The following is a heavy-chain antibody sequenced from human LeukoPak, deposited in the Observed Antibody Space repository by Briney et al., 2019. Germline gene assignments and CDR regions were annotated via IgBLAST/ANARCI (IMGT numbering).Heavy chain of an antibody. J-gene: IGHJ4*02. CDR1: GYTLTELS. Sequence: ASVKVSCKVSGYTLTELSMHWVRQAPGQGLEWMGWINPNSGGTNYAQKFQGRVTMTRDTSISTAYMELSRLRSDDTAVYYCARGGARDIWYFAYWGQGIRVTVSS. CDR2: INPNSGGT. V-gene: IGHV1-2*02. D-gene: IGHD2-21*01. CDR3: ARGGARDIWYFAY.